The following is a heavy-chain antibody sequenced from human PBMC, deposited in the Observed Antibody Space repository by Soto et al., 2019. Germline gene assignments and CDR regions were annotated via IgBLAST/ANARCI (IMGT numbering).Heavy chain of an antibody. V-gene: IGHV4-59*01. J-gene: IGHJ6*03. CDR3: ARAGAGSGSSINRIYYYYYMDV. CDR1: GCSISSYY. D-gene: IGHD3-10*01. CDR2: IYYSGST. Sequence: SETLSLTCTVSGCSISSYYWSWIRQPPGKGLEWIGYIYYSGSTNYNPSLKSRVTISVDTSKNQFSLKLSSVTADDTAVYYCARAGAGSGSSINRIYYYYYMDVWGKGTTVTVSS.